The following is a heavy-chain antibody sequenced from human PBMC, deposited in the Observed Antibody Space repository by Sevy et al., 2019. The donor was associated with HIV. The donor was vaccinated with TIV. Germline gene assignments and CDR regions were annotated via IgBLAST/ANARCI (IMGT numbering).Heavy chain of an antibody. J-gene: IGHJ6*02. CDR3: ARPRANYVDHYFFYAMDV. CDR1: GFALSNYYA. V-gene: IGHV3-30-3*01. Sequence: VGSLRLSCAASGFALSNYYAMHWVRQAPGKGLEWVALISYDGSDKYYADSVKGRFTISRDNFKNTLYLQMNSLTTEDTAVYYCARPRANYVDHYFFYAMDVWGQGTTVTVSS. D-gene: IGHD4-17*01. CDR2: ISYDGSDK.